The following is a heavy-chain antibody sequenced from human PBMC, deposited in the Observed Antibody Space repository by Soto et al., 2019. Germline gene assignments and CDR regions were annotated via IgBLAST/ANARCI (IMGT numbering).Heavy chain of an antibody. CDR3: ARDWYYGSGSYYNVGWFDP. CDR1: GYTFTSYG. V-gene: IGHV1-18*01. J-gene: IGHJ5*02. D-gene: IGHD3-10*01. Sequence: ASVKVSCKASGYTFTSYGISGVRQAPGQGLEWMGWISAYNGNTNYAQKLQGRVTMTTDTSTSTAYMELRSLRSDDTAVYYCARDWYYGSGSYYNVGWFDPWGQGTLVTVSS. CDR2: ISAYNGNT.